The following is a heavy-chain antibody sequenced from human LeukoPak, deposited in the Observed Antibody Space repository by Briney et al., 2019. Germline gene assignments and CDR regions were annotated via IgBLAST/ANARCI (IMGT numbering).Heavy chain of an antibody. CDR1: GFTFSAFR. CDR2: ISRDSDTI. CDR3: TREFGH. Sequence: GGSLRLSCSGSGFTFSAFRMNWVRQAPGKGLEWVSYISRDSDTIYYVDSVQGRFTISRDNARNSLYLQMSSLRAEDTAVYYCTREFGHWGQGTLVTVSS. J-gene: IGHJ4*02. V-gene: IGHV3-48*01. D-gene: IGHD3-10*01.